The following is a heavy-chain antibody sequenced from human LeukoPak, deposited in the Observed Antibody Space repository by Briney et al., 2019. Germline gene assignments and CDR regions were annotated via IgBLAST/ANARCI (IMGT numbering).Heavy chain of an antibody. J-gene: IGHJ4*02. V-gene: IGHV4-34*01. CDR2: INHSGST. CDR1: GFTVNNTY. D-gene: IGHD3-10*01. CDR3: ARVSRFTMVRGVIPGYFDY. Sequence: GSLRLSCAASGFTVNNTYMSWVRQPPGKGLEWIGEINHSGSTNYNPSLKSRVTISVDTSKNQFSLKLSSVTAADTAVYYCARVSRFTMVRGVIPGYFDYWGQGTLVTVSS.